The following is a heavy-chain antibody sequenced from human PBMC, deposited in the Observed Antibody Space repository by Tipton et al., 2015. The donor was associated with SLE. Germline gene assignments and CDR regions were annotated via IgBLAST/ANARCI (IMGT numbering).Heavy chain of an antibody. CDR3: AKDLAMIGAGGAFDI. CDR1: GFNFDDYA. J-gene: IGHJ3*02. CDR2: ITWSSLNI. V-gene: IGHV3-9*01. Sequence: SLRLSCATSGFNFDDYAMHWVRQVPGKGLEWVSTITWSSLNIDYADSVKGRFTVSRDNAEKSLYLHMNSLRAEDTAVYYCAKDLAMIGAGGAFDIWGQGTLVTVSS. D-gene: IGHD3-22*01.